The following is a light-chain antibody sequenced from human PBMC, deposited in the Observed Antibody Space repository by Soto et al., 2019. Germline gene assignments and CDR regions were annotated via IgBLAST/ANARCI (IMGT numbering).Light chain of an antibody. CDR3: QQYNIYPLT. Sequence: DVQMTQSPSSLSASVGDRVTITCRASQDINSYLSWYQQKPGNAPKSLIYAASSSQTGVPSRFSGSESGKDFTLTLSNLQPEDSATYYCQQYNIYPLTFGGGTKVEIK. CDR2: AAS. J-gene: IGKJ4*01. V-gene: IGKV1D-16*01. CDR1: QDINSY.